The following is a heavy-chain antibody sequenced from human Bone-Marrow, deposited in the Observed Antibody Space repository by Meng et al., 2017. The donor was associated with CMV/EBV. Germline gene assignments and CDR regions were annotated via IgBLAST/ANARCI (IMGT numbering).Heavy chain of an antibody. Sequence: ASGFTFSTYAISWARPAPGKGLERVSAISCSGGTTYYADSVKGRFTLSRDNSNNTLYLQMNSLRAQDTALYYCAKEIGTRNPFVDYWGQGTLVTVSS. D-gene: IGHD1-26*01. J-gene: IGHJ4*02. CDR2: ISCSGGTT. V-gene: IGHV3-23*01. CDR1: GFTFSTYA. CDR3: AKEIGTRNPFVDY.